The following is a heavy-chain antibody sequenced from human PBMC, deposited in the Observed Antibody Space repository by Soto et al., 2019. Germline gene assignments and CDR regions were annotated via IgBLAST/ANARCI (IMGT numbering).Heavy chain of an antibody. CDR1: GFTFSSYA. CDR2: ISGSGGST. CDR3: AKEMYDILTGYYSHFDY. D-gene: IGHD3-9*01. V-gene: IGHV3-23*01. J-gene: IGHJ4*02. Sequence: EVQLLESGGGLVQPGGSLRLSCAASGFTFSSYAMSWVRQAPGKGLEWVSAISGSGGSTYYADSVKGRFTISRDNSKNTLYLQMNILRAEDTAVYYCAKEMYDILTGYYSHFDYWGQGTLVTVSS.